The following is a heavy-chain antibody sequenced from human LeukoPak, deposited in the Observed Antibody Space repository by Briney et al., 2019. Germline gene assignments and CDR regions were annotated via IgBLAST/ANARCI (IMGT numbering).Heavy chain of an antibody. CDR1: GGSISSYY. D-gene: IGHD3-3*01. CDR2: IYYSGST. CDR3: ARHWGAARTQSGSDY. V-gene: IGHV4-59*08. Sequence: SETLSLTCTVSGGSISSYYWSWIRQPPGKGLEWIGYIYYSGSTNYNPSLKSRVTISVDTSKNQFSLKLSSVTAADTAVYYCARHWGAARTQSGSDYWGQGTLVTVSS. J-gene: IGHJ4*02.